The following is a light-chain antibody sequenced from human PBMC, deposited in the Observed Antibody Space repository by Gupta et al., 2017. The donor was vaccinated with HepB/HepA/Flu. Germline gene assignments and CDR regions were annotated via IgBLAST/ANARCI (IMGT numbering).Light chain of an antibody. CDR1: QDIRND. CDR3: RQDYNYPWT. CDR2: AAS. V-gene: IGKV1-6*01. J-gene: IGKJ1*01. Sequence: AIQMTQSPTSLSASVGDRITITCRASQDIRNDLGWYQQKPGKAPKLLIYAASTLQSGVPSRFSGSRSGTDFTLTISNLQPEDFATYFCRQDYNYPWTFGQGTKVEIK.